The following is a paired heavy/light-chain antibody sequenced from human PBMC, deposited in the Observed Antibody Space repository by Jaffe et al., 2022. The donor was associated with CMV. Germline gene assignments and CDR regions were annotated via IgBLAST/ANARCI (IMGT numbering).Heavy chain of an antibody. CDR1: GGSISSSSYY. Sequence: QVQLQESGPGLVKPSETLSLTCTVSGGSISSSSYYWGWIRQPPGKGLEWIGTIYYSGTTYYNPSLKSRVTISVDTSKNQFSLKLSSVTAADTAVYYCASRPYYDSGGYSAAAFDYWGQGTLVTVSS. CDR3: ASRPYYDSGGYSAAAFDY. CDR2: IYYSGTT. J-gene: IGHJ4*02. D-gene: IGHD3-22*01. V-gene: IGHV4-39*01.
Light chain of an antibody. CDR2: KAS. J-gene: IGKJ2*01. Sequence: DIQMTQSPSTLSASVGDRVTITCRASQSITSWLAWYQQKPGKAPKLLIYKASSLESGVPSRFSGSGSGTEFTLTISSLQPDDFATYYCQQYNSYPYTFGQGTKLEIK. V-gene: IGKV1-5*03. CDR3: QQYNSYPYT. CDR1: QSITSW.